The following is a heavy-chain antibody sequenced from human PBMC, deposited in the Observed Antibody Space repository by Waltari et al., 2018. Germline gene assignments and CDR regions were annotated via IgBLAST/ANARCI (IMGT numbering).Heavy chain of an antibody. Sequence: EVHLVESGGGLIQPGGSLRLSCTASGFMFSVYWMHWVRQAPGEGLVWVSRISTDGSITDYADSVKGRFTIYRDNAKNTLYLQMSSLRAEDTAMYFCTSHYYDNDAYYDVYWGQGTLVTVSS. CDR3: TSHYYDNDAYYDVY. D-gene: IGHD3-22*01. J-gene: IGHJ4*02. V-gene: IGHV3-74*01. CDR2: ISTDGSIT. CDR1: GFMFSVYW.